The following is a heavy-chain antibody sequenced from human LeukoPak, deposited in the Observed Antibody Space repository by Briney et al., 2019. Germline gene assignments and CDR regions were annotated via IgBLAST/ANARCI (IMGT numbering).Heavy chain of an antibody. CDR2: INPSGVTT. Sequence: GASVKVSCKASGYTFSNYFMHWVRQAPGQGLEWMGIINPSGVTTSYAQKFQGRVTMTRDMSTTTVYMELSSLRSEDTAVYYCARAGMDYYYYMDVWGKGTTVTVSS. CDR1: GYTFSNYF. D-gene: IGHD3-10*01. CDR3: ARAGMDYYYYMDV. J-gene: IGHJ6*03. V-gene: IGHV1-46*01.